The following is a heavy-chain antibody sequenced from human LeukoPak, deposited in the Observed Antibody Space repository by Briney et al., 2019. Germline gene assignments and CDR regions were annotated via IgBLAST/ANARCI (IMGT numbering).Heavy chain of an antibody. CDR3: AKLTNYNWGVYP. V-gene: IGHV3-23*01. J-gene: IGHJ5*02. CDR2: ITPSGGST. CDR1: GFTFSNYA. Sequence: TGGSLRLSCAASGFTFSNYAMSWVRQAPGKGLKWVSGITPSGGSTYYADSVKGRFTISRDKSKNTLYLQMNSLGADDTALYYCAKLTNYNWGVYPWGQGTLVTVSS. D-gene: IGHD7-27*01.